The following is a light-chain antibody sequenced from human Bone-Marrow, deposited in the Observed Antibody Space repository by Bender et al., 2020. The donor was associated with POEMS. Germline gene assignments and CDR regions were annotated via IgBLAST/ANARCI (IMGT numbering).Light chain of an antibody. CDR3: CSYSISGTL. J-gene: IGLJ1*01. CDR2: EVP. CDR1: NSDIGNFNL. V-gene: IGLV2-23*02. Sequence: QSALTQPASVSGSPGQPVTISCSGTNSDIGNFNLVSWYQQHPGKAPKPIIYEVPRPPSGISNRFSPSESGSTASLTISGLEADDEADYYCCSYSISGTLFGTGTMLTVL.